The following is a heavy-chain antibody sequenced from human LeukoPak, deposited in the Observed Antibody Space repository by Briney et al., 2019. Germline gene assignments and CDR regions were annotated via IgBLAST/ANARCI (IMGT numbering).Heavy chain of an antibody. D-gene: IGHD1-1*01. J-gene: IGHJ4*02. CDR3: AYVSWNDNFDY. CDR2: IYWNDDK. CDR1: GFSLSTSGVG. V-gene: IGHV2-5*01. Sequence: SGPTLVNPTQTLTLTCTVSGFSLSTSGVGVGWIRQPPGKALEWLALIYWNDDKRYSPSLKSRLTITKDTPKNQVVLTMTNMAPVDTATYYCAYVSWNDNFDYWGQGTLVTVSS.